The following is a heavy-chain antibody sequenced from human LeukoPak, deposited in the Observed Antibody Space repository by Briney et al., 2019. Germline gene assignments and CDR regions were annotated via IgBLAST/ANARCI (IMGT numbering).Heavy chain of an antibody. J-gene: IGHJ4*02. Sequence: PGGSLRLSCAASGFTFSSYDMHWVRQAPGKGPEWVAFIRHDGSNKYYADSVKGRFTISRDNSKNTVHLQLNSLRAEGTAVYYCAKVGHIVVEPVAKYYFDYWGQGTRVTVFS. CDR1: GFTFSSYD. V-gene: IGHV3-30*02. CDR3: AKVGHIVVEPVAKYYFDY. CDR2: IRHDGSNK. D-gene: IGHD2-2*01.